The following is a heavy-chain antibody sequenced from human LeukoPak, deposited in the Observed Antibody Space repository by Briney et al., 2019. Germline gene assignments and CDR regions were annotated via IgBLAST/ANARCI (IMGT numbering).Heavy chain of an antibody. J-gene: IGHJ4*02. CDR3: AREIISGYIDY. Sequence: SQTLSLTCAISGDIVSSSSVTWTWIRQSPSRGVERLGRTYFTSKWYNSYAVSVRGRITINPDTSKNQFSLHLNSVTPEDTAVYYCAREIISGYIDYWGQGSLVTVSS. CDR1: GDIVSSSSVT. CDR2: TYFTSKWYN. V-gene: IGHV6-1*01. D-gene: IGHD3-3*02.